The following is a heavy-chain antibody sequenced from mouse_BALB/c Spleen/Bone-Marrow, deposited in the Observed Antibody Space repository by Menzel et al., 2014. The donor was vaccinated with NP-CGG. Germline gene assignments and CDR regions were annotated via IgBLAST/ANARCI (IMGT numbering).Heavy chain of an antibody. V-gene: IGHV1-7*01. D-gene: IGHD4-1*01. J-gene: IGHJ2*01. CDR1: GYTFTSYW. CDR2: INPSTGYT. Sequence: VQLQQSGAELAKPGASVKMSCKASGYTFTSYWMHWVKQRPGQGLEWIGYINPSTGYTEYNQKFKDKATLTADKSSSTAYMQLSSLTSEDSAVYYCASNWDVGWGQGTTLTVSS. CDR3: ASNWDVG.